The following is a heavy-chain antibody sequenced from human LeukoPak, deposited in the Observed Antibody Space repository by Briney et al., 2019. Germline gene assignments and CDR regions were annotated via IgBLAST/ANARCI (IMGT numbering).Heavy chain of an antibody. D-gene: IGHD5-24*01. CDR2: IIPIFGTA. CDR3: ARAKQYGYTIPGYFQH. Sequence: ASVKVSCXASGGTFSSYAISWVRQAPGQGLEWMGRIIPIFGTANYAQKFQGRVTITTDESTSTAYMELSSLRSEDTAVYYCARAKQYGYTIPGYFQHWGQGTLVTVSS. J-gene: IGHJ1*01. CDR1: GGTFSSYA. V-gene: IGHV1-69*05.